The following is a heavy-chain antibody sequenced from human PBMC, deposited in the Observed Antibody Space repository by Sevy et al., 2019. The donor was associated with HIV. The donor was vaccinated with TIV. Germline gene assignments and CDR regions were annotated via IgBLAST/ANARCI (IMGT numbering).Heavy chain of an antibody. J-gene: IGHJ5*02. Sequence: SETLSLTCSVSGGPICSYYWSWIRQPPGKRLEWIGYIHYSGSSNYNPSLNSRLTISVDTSKNQFSLRLTSVTAADTAVYYCARAPPVRSGDDSLNWCDPWGQGILVTVSS. D-gene: IGHD5-12*01. CDR3: ARAPPVRSGDDSLNWCDP. CDR1: GGPICSYY. CDR2: IHYSGSS. V-gene: IGHV4-59*01.